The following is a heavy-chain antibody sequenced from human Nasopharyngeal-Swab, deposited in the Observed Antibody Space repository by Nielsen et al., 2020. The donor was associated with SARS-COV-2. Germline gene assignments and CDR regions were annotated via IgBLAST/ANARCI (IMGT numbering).Heavy chain of an antibody. CDR1: GFTFSSHS. CDR3: LRGDRRDY. Sequence: GESLKISCAASGFTFSSHSMNWVRQAPGKGLEWVSSISSSSTYIYYADSVKGRFTISRDNAKNSLYLQMNSLRVEDTAVYYCLRGDRRDYWGPGTLVSVSS. D-gene: IGHD3-22*01. V-gene: IGHV3-21*01. CDR2: ISSSSTYI. J-gene: IGHJ4*02.